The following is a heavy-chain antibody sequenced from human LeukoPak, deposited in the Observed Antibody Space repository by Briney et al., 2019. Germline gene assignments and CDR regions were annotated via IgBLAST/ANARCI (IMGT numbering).Heavy chain of an antibody. Sequence: GGSLRLSCAASGFTFSSYGMHWVRQAPGKGLEWVAVISYDGSNKYYADSVKGRFTISRDNSKNTLYLQMNSLRAEDTAVYYCARGEYYDILTGPYDYWGQGTLVTVSS. D-gene: IGHD3-9*01. CDR3: ARGEYYDILTGPYDY. CDR2: ISYDGSNK. CDR1: GFTFSSYG. J-gene: IGHJ4*02. V-gene: IGHV3-30*03.